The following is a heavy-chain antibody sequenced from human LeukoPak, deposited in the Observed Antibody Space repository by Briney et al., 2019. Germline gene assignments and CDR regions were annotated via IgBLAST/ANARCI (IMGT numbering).Heavy chain of an antibody. CDR3: ARLGITIFGVVIASGWFDP. D-gene: IGHD3-3*01. J-gene: IGHJ5*02. V-gene: IGHV1-2*02. CDR1: GYTFTGYY. Sequence: ASVKVSCKASGYTFTGYYMHWVRQAPGQGLEWMGWINPNSGGTNYAQKFQGRVTMTRDTSISTAYMGLSRLRSDDTAVYYCARLGITIFGVVIASGWFDPWGQGTLVTVSS. CDR2: INPNSGGT.